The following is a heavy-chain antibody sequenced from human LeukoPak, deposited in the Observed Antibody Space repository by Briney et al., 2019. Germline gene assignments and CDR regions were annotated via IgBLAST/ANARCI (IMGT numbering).Heavy chain of an antibody. CDR3: ARGYGIVVVPLEGYNWFDP. D-gene: IGHD3-22*01. Sequence: SETLSLTCTVSGYSISSGYYWGWIRQPPGKGLEWIGSIYHSGSTYYNPSLRSRVTISVDTSKNQFSLKLSSVTAADTAVYYCARGYGIVVVPLEGYNWFDPWAQGTLVTVSS. CDR2: IYHSGST. V-gene: IGHV4-38-2*02. J-gene: IGHJ5*02. CDR1: GYSISSGYY.